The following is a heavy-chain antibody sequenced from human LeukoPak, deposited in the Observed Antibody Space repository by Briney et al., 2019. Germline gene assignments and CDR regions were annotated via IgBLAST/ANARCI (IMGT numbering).Heavy chain of an antibody. CDR2: IYYSGST. Sequence: PSETLSLTCTVSGGSISSSSYYWGWIRQPPGKGLEWIGSIYYSGSTYYNPSLKSRVTISVDTSKNQFSLKLSSVTAADTAVYYCARPKGYCSGGSCYNWAFGDAFDIWGQGTMVTVSS. V-gene: IGHV4-39*01. D-gene: IGHD2-15*01. CDR3: ARPKGYCSGGSCYNWAFGDAFDI. CDR1: GGSISSSSYY. J-gene: IGHJ3*02.